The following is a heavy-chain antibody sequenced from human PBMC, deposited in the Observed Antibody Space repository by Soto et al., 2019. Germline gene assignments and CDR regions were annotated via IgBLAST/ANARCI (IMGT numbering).Heavy chain of an antibody. V-gene: IGHV3-30*18. CDR2: MSYDGSNE. J-gene: IGHJ3*02. CDR1: GFTFSSYG. D-gene: IGHD4-17*01. CDR3: AKNLGDCGDFLDAFGI. Sequence: QVQLVESGGGVVQPGRSLRLSCAASGFTFSSYGMHWVRQAPGKGLEWVAVMSYDGSNEYYADSVKGRFTISRDNSKKALYLHMNSLRAEDTAVYYCAKNLGDCGDFLDAFGIWGHGTMVTGCS.